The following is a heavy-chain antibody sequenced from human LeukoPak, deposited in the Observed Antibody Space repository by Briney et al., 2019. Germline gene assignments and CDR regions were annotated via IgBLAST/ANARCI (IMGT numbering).Heavy chain of an antibody. Sequence: GGSLRLSCAASGFTFSDYYMSWIRQAPGKGLEWVSYIRSSSSYTNYADSVKGRFTISRDNAKNSLYLQMNSLRAEDTAVYYCARSYSGYDWPATFDYWGQGTLVTVSS. CDR2: IRSSSSYT. CDR1: GFTFSDYY. D-gene: IGHD5-12*01. J-gene: IGHJ4*02. V-gene: IGHV3-11*06. CDR3: ARSYSGYDWPATFDY.